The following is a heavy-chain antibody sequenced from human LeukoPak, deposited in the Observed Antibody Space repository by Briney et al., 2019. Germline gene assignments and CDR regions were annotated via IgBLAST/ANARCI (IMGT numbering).Heavy chain of an antibody. J-gene: IGHJ6*03. Sequence: SETLSLACAVYGGSFSGYYWSWIRQPPGKGLKWIGNIYYSGYTTYSPSLRSRVTISVDTSKNQFSLKLSSVTAADTAVYYCARETSQKGAHYMDVWGKGTTITISS. V-gene: IGHV4-59*01. CDR3: ARETSQKGAHYMDV. D-gene: IGHD3-16*01. CDR1: GGSFSGYY. CDR2: IYYSGYT.